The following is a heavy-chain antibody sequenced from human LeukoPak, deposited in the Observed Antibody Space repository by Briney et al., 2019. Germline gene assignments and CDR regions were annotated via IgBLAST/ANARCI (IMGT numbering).Heavy chain of an antibody. CDR1: GGSFSGYY. D-gene: IGHD1-1*01. Sequence: SETLSLTCAVYGGSFSGYYWSWIRQPPGKGLEWIGEINHSGSTNYNPSLKSRVTISVDTSKNQFSLKLSSVTAEDTAVYYCARTWNGAFDIWGQGTMVTVSS. V-gene: IGHV4-34*01. CDR3: ARTWNGAFDI. J-gene: IGHJ3*02. CDR2: INHSGST.